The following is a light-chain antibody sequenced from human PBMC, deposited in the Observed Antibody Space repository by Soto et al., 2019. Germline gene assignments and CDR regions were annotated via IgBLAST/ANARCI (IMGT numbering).Light chain of an antibody. J-gene: IGLJ1*01. CDR1: RSDVGGYNY. CDR3: CSYAGRDTLYV. CDR2: DVS. Sequence: HSTVTQARPVCRSPGHSFTISFTVTRSDVGGYNYVSWYQQHPGKAPKLMIYDVSKRPSGVPDRFSGSKSGNTASLTISGLQAEDEADYYCCSYAGRDTLYVLGTGTKVTVL. V-gene: IGLV2-11*01.